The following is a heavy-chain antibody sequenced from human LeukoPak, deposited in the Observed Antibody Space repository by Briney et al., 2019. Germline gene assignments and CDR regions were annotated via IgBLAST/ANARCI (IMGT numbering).Heavy chain of an antibody. CDR1: GFTFSSYA. CDR2: ISGSGGST. J-gene: IGHJ4*02. V-gene: IGHV3-23*01. CDR3: AKDVGGSSTTGGS. Sequence: PGGSLRLSCAASGFTFSSYAMSWVRQAPGKGLEWVSAISGSGGSTYYADSVKGRFTISRDNSKNTLYLQMNSLRAEDAAVYYCAKDVGGSSTTGGSWGQGTLVTVSS. D-gene: IGHD1-26*01.